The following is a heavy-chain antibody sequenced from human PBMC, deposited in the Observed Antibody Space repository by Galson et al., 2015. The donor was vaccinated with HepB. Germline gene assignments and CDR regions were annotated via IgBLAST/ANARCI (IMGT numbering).Heavy chain of an antibody. CDR2: TYYRSKWSN. CDR1: GDSVSSHSAA. CDR3: ARKSSIAEAFDI. V-gene: IGHV6-1*01. J-gene: IGHJ3*02. D-gene: IGHD6-6*01. Sequence: CAISGDSVSSHSAAWNWIRQSPSRGLEWLGRTYYRSKWSNDYAVSVKSRIIIKPDTSKNQFSLQLNSVTPEDTAVYYCARKSSIAEAFDIWGQGTMVTVSS.